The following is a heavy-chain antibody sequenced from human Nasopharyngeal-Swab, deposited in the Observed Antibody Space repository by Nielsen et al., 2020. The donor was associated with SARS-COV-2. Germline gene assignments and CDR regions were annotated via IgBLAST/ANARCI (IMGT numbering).Heavy chain of an antibody. Sequence: GESLKISCVVSQFAFGNYWMSWVRQAPGKGPEWVANIKQDGSGKYYVDSVKGRFTISRDNAKNSLYLQMNGLRAEDTAVYHCVTGGSYYVYWGQGTLVTVSS. D-gene: IGHD1-26*01. CDR1: QFAFGNYW. CDR3: VTGGSYYVY. J-gene: IGHJ4*02. CDR2: IKQDGSGK. V-gene: IGHV3-7*01.